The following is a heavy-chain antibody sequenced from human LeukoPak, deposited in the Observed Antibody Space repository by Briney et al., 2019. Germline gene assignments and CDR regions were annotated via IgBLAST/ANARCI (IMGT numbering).Heavy chain of an antibody. V-gene: IGHV3-48*03. J-gene: IGHJ4*02. CDR2: ISSNARTI. CDR1: GFTFSTYE. Sequence: GGSLTLSCAASGFTFSTYEMHCVRQAPGKGLEWVSYISSNARTIYYADTVKARFTISRDNANNSLYLQMNRLSAEDTAAYYCARSGSSGWYFDYWGQGTLVTVSS. D-gene: IGHD6-19*01. CDR3: ARSGSSGWYFDY.